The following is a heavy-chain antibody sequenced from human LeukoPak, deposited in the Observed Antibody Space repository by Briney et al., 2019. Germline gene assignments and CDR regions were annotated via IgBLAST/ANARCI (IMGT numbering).Heavy chain of an antibody. V-gene: IGHV3-7*05. D-gene: IGHD5-18*01. CDR2: INQDGSEK. CDR1: GFTFSSYC. CDR3: ARGTYNFAY. J-gene: IGHJ4*02. Sequence: GGSLRLSCAASGFTFSSYCMNWVRQAPGKGLEWVANINQDGSEKYYVDSVKGRFTISRDNAKNSLFLQMNSLRAEDTAVHYCARGTYNFAYWGQGTLVTVSS.